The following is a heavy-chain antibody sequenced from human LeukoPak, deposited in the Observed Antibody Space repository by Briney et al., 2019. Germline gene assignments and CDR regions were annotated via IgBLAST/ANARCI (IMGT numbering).Heavy chain of an antibody. Sequence: PGGSLRLSCAASGFTFSRYALHWVRQAPGKGLEWMTIISYDGGEKYYADSVKGRFTISRDNSRNTLYLQMNSLRAEDTAVYYCARDRQWLAQFDYWGQGTLVTVSS. D-gene: IGHD6-19*01. V-gene: IGHV3-30-3*01. CDR1: GFTFSRYA. CDR2: ISYDGGEK. CDR3: ARDRQWLAQFDY. J-gene: IGHJ4*02.